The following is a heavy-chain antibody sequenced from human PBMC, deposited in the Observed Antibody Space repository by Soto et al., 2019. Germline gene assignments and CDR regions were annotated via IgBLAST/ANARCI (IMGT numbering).Heavy chain of an antibody. CDR1: GYTFTSFG. CDR3: AADANYYDGSGYYFHFDY. J-gene: IGHJ4*02. CDR2: ISTYYGNT. D-gene: IGHD3-22*01. V-gene: IGHV1-18*01. Sequence: ASVKVSCKASGYTFTSFGISWVRQAPGQGLEWMGWISTYYGNTNYVQKLQGRVTMTTDTSTSTAYMELRSLRSDDTAVYYCAADANYYDGSGYYFHFDYWGQGTLVTVSS.